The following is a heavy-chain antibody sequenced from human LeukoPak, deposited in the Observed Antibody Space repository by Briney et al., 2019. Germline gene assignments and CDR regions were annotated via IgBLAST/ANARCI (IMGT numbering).Heavy chain of an antibody. CDR3: ARRGSGWLKYFQH. CDR2: IYSGGST. D-gene: IGHD6-19*01. J-gene: IGHJ1*01. CDR1: GFTVSSNY. Sequence: GGSLRLSCAASGFTVSSNYMSWVRQAPGKGLEWVSVIYSGGSTYYADSVKGRFTISRDNSKNTLYLQMNSLRAEDTAVYYCARRGSGWLKYFQHWGQGTLVTVSS. V-gene: IGHV3-66*04.